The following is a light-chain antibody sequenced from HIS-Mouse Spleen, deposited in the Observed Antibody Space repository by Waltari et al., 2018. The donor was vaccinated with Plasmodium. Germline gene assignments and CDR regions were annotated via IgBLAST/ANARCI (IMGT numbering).Light chain of an antibody. CDR3: QQYNNWPPMYT. CDR2: GAS. CDR1: QSVSSN. Sequence: EIVMTQSPATLSVSPVERATLSCRASQSVSSNLAWYQQKPGPAPRLLIYGASTSATGIPARFSGSGSGTEFTLTISSMQSEDFAVYYCQQYNNWPPMYTFGQGTKLEIK. J-gene: IGKJ2*01. V-gene: IGKV3-15*01.